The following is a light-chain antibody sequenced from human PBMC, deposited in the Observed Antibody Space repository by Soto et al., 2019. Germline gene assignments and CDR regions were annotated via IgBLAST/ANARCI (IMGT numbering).Light chain of an antibody. J-gene: IGKJ1*01. CDR1: QGIANY. Sequence: DIQMTHSPSSLSASVGDRVTITCRASQGIANYLAWYQQKPGKVPSLLISAASTLQSGVPSRFSGSGYGTDFTLTISSLQPEDVATYYCQRYNSAPRTFGQGTKVDIK. CDR3: QRYNSAPRT. V-gene: IGKV1-27*01. CDR2: AAS.